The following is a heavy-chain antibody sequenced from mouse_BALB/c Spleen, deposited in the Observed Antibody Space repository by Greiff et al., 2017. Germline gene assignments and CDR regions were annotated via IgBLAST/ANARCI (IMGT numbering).Heavy chain of an antibody. V-gene: IGHV7-3*02. Sequence: EVMLVESGGGLVQPGGSLRLSCATSGFTFTDYYMSWVRQPPGKALEWLGFIRNKANGYTTEYSASVKGRFTISRDNSQSILYLQMNTLRAEDSATYYCARGITTAPFDYWGQGTTLTVSS. CDR1: GFTFTDYY. CDR2: IRNKANGYTT. D-gene: IGHD1-2*01. J-gene: IGHJ2*01. CDR3: ARGITTAPFDY.